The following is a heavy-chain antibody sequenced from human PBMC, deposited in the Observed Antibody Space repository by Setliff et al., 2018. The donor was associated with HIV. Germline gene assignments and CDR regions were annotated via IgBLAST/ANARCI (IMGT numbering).Heavy chain of an antibody. CDR3: ASGSGYCRNGVCYIGVHKNPDKYYFDY. J-gene: IGHJ4*02. D-gene: IGHD2-8*01. CDR1: GDTFSNSA. CDR2: SIPLFGTV. Sequence: SVKVSCKASGDTFSNSALTWVRQAPGQGLEWMGGSIPLFGTVTYAQRFQGRVTITTDELMTTAHMELTSLRSEDTAVYYCASGSGYCRNGVCYIGVHKNPDKYYFDYWGQGTLVTVSS. V-gene: IGHV1-69*05.